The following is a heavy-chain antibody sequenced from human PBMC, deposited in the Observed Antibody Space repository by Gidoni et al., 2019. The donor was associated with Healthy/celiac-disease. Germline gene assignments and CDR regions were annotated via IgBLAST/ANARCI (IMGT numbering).Heavy chain of an antibody. CDR1: GFSFGSYA. V-gene: IGHV3-64D*06. CDR3: VKADFWSGYSDY. J-gene: IGHJ4*02. Sequence: EVQLVESGGGLVQPGGSLRLSCSAPGFSFGSYAMHWVRQAPGKGLEYVSAISSNGGSTYYADSVKGRFTISRDNSKNTLYLQMSSLRAEDTAVYYCVKADFWSGYSDYWGQGTLVTVSS. D-gene: IGHD3-3*01. CDR2: ISSNGGST.